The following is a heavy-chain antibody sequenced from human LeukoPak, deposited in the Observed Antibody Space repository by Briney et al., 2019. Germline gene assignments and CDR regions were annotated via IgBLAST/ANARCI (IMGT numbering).Heavy chain of an antibody. D-gene: IGHD5-12*01. V-gene: IGHV1-46*01. CDR2: INPSGGST. J-gene: IGHJ4*02. Sequence: ASVKVSCKVSGYTFTSYYMHWVRQAPGQGLEWIGIINPSGGSTSYAQKFQGRVTMTRDTSTSTVYMELSSLRSEDTAVYYCATYSGYDLRFDYWGQGTLVTVSS. CDR1: GYTFTSYY. CDR3: ATYSGYDLRFDY.